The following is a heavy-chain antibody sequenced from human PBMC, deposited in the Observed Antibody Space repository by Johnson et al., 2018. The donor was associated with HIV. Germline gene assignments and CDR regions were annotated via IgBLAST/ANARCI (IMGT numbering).Heavy chain of an antibody. CDR3: ARGPKNPGLDAFDI. D-gene: IGHD1-14*01. CDR1: GFPFSSYA. V-gene: IGHV3-23*04. J-gene: IGHJ3*02. CDR2: IGGSGAGT. Sequence: VQLVESGGGLVQPGGSLRLSCAASGFPFSSYAMTWVRQAPGKGLEWVSTIGGSGAGTFYADSVRGRFTVSRDNSKNSLYLQMNSLKTEDTAVYYCARGPKNPGLDAFDIWGQGTMVTVSS.